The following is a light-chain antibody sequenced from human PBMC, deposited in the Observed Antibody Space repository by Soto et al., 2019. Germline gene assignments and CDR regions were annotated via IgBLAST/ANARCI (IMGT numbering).Light chain of an antibody. CDR1: EIINSGY. J-gene: IGKJ5*01. CDR3: QQYGSSPP. CDR2: GAS. V-gene: IGKV3-20*01. Sequence: ENLLTQSPATLSLSAWERATPFCRASEIINSGYLAWYQQQPGRAPRLLIYGASKRDTGIPERFSGSESGTDFTLTINSLEPEDSAVYYCQQYGSSPPFGQGTRLEIK.